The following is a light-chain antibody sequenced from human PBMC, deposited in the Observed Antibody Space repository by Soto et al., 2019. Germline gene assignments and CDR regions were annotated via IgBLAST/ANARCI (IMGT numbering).Light chain of an antibody. CDR1: QSVSSSY. J-gene: IGKJ1*01. CDR3: QQYGTSLTWT. V-gene: IGKV3-20*01. Sequence: ETVMTQSPATLSVSPGERATLSCRASQSVSSSYLAWYQQKPGQAPRLLIYGASSRATGIPDRFSGSGSGTDFTLTISRLEPEDLAVYYCQQYGTSLTWTFGQGTKVDIK. CDR2: GAS.